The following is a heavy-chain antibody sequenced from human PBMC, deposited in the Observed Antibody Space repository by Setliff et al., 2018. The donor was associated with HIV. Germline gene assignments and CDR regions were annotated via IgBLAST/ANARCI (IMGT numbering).Heavy chain of an antibody. CDR1: GFTFSSYA. CDR3: AREEGRYYYDSSGYWFDY. Sequence: GESLRLSCAASGFTFSSYAMHWVRQAPGKGLEWVAVISYDGSNKYYADSVKGRFTISRDNSKNTLYLQMNSLRAEDTAVYYCAREEGRYYYDSSGYWFDYWGQGTLVTVSS. V-gene: IGHV3-30-3*01. J-gene: IGHJ4*02. D-gene: IGHD3-22*01. CDR2: ISYDGSNK.